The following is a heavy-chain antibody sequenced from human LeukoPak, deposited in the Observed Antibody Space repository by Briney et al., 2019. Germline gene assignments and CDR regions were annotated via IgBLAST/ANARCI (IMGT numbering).Heavy chain of an antibody. CDR1: GGSLSSGGDY. CDR2: IYYSGST. J-gene: IGHJ4*02. Sequence: SETLSLTCTVSGGSLSSGGDYWNWIRQHPWKGLEWIGYIYYSGSTYYNPCLKGRVTISVDTSKNQFSLKLKSVTAADAAVYYCARARIVATFRFDSWGQGTLVTVSS. D-gene: IGHD5-12*01. CDR3: ARARIVATFRFDS. V-gene: IGHV4-31*03.